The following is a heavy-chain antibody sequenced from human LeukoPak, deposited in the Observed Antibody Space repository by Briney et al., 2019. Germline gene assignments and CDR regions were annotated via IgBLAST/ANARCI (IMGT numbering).Heavy chain of an antibody. Sequence: SETLSLTCTVSGASITTYYWSRIRQSPGKGLEWIGYISYSRSSNYNPSLKSRVTISVDTSKNQFSLKLTSVTAADTAVYYCTRGERLGLDSWGQGTLVAVSS. V-gene: IGHV4-59*01. D-gene: IGHD6-19*01. CDR3: TRGERLGLDS. CDR1: GASITTYY. J-gene: IGHJ4*02. CDR2: ISYSRSS.